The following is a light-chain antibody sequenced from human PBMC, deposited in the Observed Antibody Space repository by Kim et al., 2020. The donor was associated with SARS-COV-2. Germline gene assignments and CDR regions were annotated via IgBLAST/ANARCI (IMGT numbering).Light chain of an antibody. CDR2: DTS. V-gene: IGKV3-15*01. J-gene: IGKJ4*01. CDR3: QQYYSWPLT. CDR1: QSFTSK. Sequence: EIVMTQSPATLSVSPGERATLSCRASQSFTSKLAWFQQKPGRAPRLPIYDTSTRATGIPARFSGSGSGTEFTLTISSLQSEDFAVYYCQQYYSWPLTFGGGTKVDIK.